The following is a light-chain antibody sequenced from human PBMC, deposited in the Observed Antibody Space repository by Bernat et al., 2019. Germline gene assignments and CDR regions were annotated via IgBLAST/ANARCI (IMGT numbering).Light chain of an antibody. CDR1: SSDVGSYDR. CDR3: SSYSVSSAIL. J-gene: IGLJ2*01. V-gene: IGLV2-18*02. Sequence: QSALTQPPSMSGSPGQSVTISCTGSSSDVGSYDRVSWYHQPPGTAAQLLIYEVTNRPSGVPDRFSGSKSGNTASLTISGLQADDEGHYCCSSYSVSSAILFGGGTKLTVL. CDR2: EVT.